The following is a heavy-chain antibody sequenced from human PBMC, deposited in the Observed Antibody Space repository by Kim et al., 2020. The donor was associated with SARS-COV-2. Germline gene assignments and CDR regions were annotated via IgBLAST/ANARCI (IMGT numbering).Heavy chain of an antibody. Sequence: SETLSLTCAVYGGSFSGYYWSWIRQPPGKGLEWIGEINHSGSTNYNPSLKSRVTISVDTSKNQFSLKLSSVTAADTAVYYCARVRPYSSGWYNWFDPWGQGTLVTVSS. CDR2: INHSGST. V-gene: IGHV4-34*01. CDR1: GGSFSGYY. D-gene: IGHD6-19*01. J-gene: IGHJ5*02. CDR3: ARVRPYSSGWYNWFDP.